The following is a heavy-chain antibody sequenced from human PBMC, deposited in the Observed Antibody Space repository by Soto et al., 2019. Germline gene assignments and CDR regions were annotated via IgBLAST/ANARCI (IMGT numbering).Heavy chain of an antibody. J-gene: IGHJ4*02. CDR2: INAGNGNT. CDR3: ARSVGAALSDY. D-gene: IGHD1-26*01. CDR1: GYTFTSYA. Sequence: QVQLVQSGAEVKKPGASVKVSCKASGYTFTSYAMNWVRQAPGQRLEWMGWINAGNGNTKYSQKFQGRVTITRDTSASTAYMKLSSLRSEDTAVYYCARSVGAALSDYWGQGTLVTVSS. V-gene: IGHV1-3*01.